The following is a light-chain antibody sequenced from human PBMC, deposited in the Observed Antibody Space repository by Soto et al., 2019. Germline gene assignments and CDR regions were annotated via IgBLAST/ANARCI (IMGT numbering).Light chain of an antibody. J-gene: IGLJ1*01. CDR2: EVS. CDR1: SSDVGGYNY. Sequence: QSALSQPPSASGSPGHSFTISCTGTSSDVGGYNYVSWYQQHPGKAPKLMIYEVSKRPSGVPDRFSGSKSGNTASLTVSGLQAEDEAHYYCSSSAGRNSYVFGTGTKVTVL. CDR3: SSSAGRNSYV. V-gene: IGLV2-8*01.